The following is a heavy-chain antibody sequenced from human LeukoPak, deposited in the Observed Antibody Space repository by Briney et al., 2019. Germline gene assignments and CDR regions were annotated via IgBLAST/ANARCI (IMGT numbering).Heavy chain of an antibody. CDR3: ARDRGYSYGYGYYYYGMDV. J-gene: IGHJ6*02. CDR2: IYSGGST. V-gene: IGHV3-53*01. Sequence: GGSLRLSCAASGFTVSSNYMSWVRQAPGKGLEWVSVIYSGGSTYYADSVKGRFTISRDNSKNTLYLQMNSLRAEDTAVYYCARDRGYSYGYGYYYYGMDVWGQGTTVTVS. D-gene: IGHD5-18*01. CDR1: GFTVSSNY.